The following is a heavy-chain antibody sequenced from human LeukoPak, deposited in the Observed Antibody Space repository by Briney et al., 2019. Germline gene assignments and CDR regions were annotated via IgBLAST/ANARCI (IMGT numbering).Heavy chain of an antibody. J-gene: IGHJ4*02. CDR2: INPSGGRT. Sequence: ASVKVSCKTSGYTFTSNYIHWVRQAPGQGLEWMGVINPSGGRTSYAQKFQGRVTMTRDTSISTAYMELSRLRSDDTAVYYCASIIRGYSYGYYYFDYRGQGTLVTVSS. CDR3: ASIIRGYSYGYYYFDY. CDR1: GYTFTSNY. V-gene: IGHV1-2*02. D-gene: IGHD5-18*01.